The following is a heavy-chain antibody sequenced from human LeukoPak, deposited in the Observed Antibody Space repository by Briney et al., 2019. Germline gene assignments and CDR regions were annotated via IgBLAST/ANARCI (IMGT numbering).Heavy chain of an antibody. D-gene: IGHD3-10*01. V-gene: IGHV3-11*01. Sequence: KAGGSLRLSCAASGFTFGDYYMSWIRQAPGKGLEWVSYISSSGSTIYYADSVKGRFTISRDNGKNSLYLQMNSLRAEDTGMYYCAREGHTYGSDHWGQGTLVTVSS. CDR1: GFTFGDYY. CDR3: AREGHTYGSDH. J-gene: IGHJ4*02. CDR2: ISSSGSTI.